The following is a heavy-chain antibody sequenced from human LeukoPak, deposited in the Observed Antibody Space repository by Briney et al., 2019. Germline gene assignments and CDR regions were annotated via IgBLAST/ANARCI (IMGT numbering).Heavy chain of an antibody. CDR3: ARVLHYYDSSGYFDY. Sequence: SQTLSLTCAISGDRVSSNSAAWNCIRHSPWRGLEWLGKTYYTSKCNNDYAVSVKIRITINPDTSKNQFSLQLNSVTPEETAVYYCARVLHYYDSSGYFDYWGQGTLVTVSS. J-gene: IGHJ4*02. V-gene: IGHV6-1*01. D-gene: IGHD3-22*01. CDR1: GDRVSSNSAA. CDR2: TYYTSKCNN.